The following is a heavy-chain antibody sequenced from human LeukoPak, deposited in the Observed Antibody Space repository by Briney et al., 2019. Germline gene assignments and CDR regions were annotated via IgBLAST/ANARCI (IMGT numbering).Heavy chain of an antibody. CDR1: GFTFSSYE. Sequence: GGSLRLSCAASGFTFSSYEMNWVRQAPGKGLEWVSYISSSGSTIYYADSVKGRFTISRDNAKNSLYLQMNSLRAEGTAVYYCARDPTGYDFWSGGNWFDPWGQGTLVTVSS. CDR2: ISSSGSTI. D-gene: IGHD3-3*01. J-gene: IGHJ5*02. V-gene: IGHV3-48*03. CDR3: ARDPTGYDFWSGGNWFDP.